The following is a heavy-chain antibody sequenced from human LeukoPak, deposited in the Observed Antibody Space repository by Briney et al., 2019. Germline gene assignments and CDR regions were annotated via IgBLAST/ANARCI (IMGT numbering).Heavy chain of an antibody. V-gene: IGHV4-59*12. Sequence: PSETLSLTCTVSGGSISSYYWSWIRQPPGKGLEWIGYIYYSGSTNYDPSLKSRVTISVDTSKNQFSLKLSSVTAADTAVYYCARTVVVVPAQCYFDYWGQGTLVTVSS. D-gene: IGHD2-2*01. CDR2: IYYSGST. CDR3: ARTVVVVPAQCYFDY. J-gene: IGHJ4*02. CDR1: GGSISSYY.